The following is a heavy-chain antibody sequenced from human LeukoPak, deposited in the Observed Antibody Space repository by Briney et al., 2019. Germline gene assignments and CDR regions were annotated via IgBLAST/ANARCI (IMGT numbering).Heavy chain of an antibody. V-gene: IGHV4-34*01. CDR1: GGSFSGYY. D-gene: IGHD2-2*02. CDR2: INHSGST. Sequence: SETLSLTCAVYGGSFSGYYWSWIRQPPGKGLEWIGEINHSGSTNYNPSLKSRVTISVDTSKNQFSLKLSSVTAADTAVYYCARIQSGYCSSTSCYNLPGVRFDPWGQGTLVTVSS. J-gene: IGHJ5*02. CDR3: ARIQSGYCSSTSCYNLPGVRFDP.